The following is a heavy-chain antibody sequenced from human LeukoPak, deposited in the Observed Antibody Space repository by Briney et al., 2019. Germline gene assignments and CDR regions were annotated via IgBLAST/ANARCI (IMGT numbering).Heavy chain of an antibody. J-gene: IGHJ4*02. CDR3: ARVNTAMVSHYLDY. D-gene: IGHD5-18*01. V-gene: IGHV4-30-4*01. Sequence: PSQTLSLTCTVSGGSISSSHYYWSWIRQPPGKGLVWIGYIYYSGSTFCNPSLKSRVTISIDTSKNQFSLRLSSVTAADTAMYYCARVNTAMVSHYLDYWGQGTLVTVSS. CDR1: GGSISSSHYY. CDR2: IYYSGST.